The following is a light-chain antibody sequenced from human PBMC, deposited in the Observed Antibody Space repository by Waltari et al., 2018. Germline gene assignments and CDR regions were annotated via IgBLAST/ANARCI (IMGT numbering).Light chain of an antibody. J-gene: IGKJ5*01. CDR1: QGLGQS. CDR3: QQLCSFPIT. V-gene: IGKV1-9*01. CDR2: GAS. Sequence: DIQLTQSPSSLSASVGDRVTLTCRASQGLGQSLAWYQRQPGKAPKLLIYGASKLERGVPSRFSGGGSGTDFTLTIDSLQPEDFATYLCQQLCSFPITFGQGTRLEAK.